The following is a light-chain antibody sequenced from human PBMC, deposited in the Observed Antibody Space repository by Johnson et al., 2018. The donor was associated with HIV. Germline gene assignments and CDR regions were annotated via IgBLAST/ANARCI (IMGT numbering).Light chain of an antibody. CDR3: GIWDASLSPLYV. J-gene: IGLJ1*01. V-gene: IGLV1-51*02. CDR1: ISNIESYF. Sequence: QSVLTQPPSVSAAPGQRVNISCSGNISNIESYFVSWYQQLPGAAPTLLIYEDNKRPSGIPDRFSGYKSGATATLGITGLQNGDEADYYCGIWDASLSPLYVFGSGTTITVL. CDR2: EDN.